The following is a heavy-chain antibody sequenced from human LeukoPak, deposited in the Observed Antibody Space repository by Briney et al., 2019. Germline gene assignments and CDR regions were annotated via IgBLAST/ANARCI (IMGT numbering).Heavy chain of an antibody. CDR3: ARDLAGHYYGSGSSFDY. Sequence: GGSLRLSCAASGFTFSNYWMSWVRQAPGKGLEWVANIREDGSEKYYVDSVKGQFTISRDNAKSSLFLQMDSLRAEDTAVYYCARDLAGHYYGSGSSFDYWGQGTLVTVS. V-gene: IGHV3-7*01. CDR1: GFTFSNYW. CDR2: IREDGSEK. D-gene: IGHD3-10*01. J-gene: IGHJ4*02.